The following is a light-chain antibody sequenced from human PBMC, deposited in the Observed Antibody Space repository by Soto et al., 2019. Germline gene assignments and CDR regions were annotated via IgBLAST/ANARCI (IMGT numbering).Light chain of an antibody. J-gene: IGLJ1*01. Sequence: QSVLTQPASVSGSPGQSITISCSRPSSDVGAYNFVSWYQVHPGSAPKLIISEVTVRPSGVSHRFSGSKSGNSASLTISGLQAEDEADYYCTSYTTTNTPYVFGSGTKVTGL. CDR3: TSYTTTNTPYV. CDR2: EVT. CDR1: SSDVGAYNF. V-gene: IGLV2-14*01.